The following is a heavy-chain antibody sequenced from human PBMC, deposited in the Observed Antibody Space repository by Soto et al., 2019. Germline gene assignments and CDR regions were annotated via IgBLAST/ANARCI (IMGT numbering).Heavy chain of an antibody. CDR3: ASGPRNWGVDY. J-gene: IGHJ4*02. CDR2: MNPNSGNT. Sequence: QVQLVQSGAEVKKPGASVKVSCKAAGYTFTSYDINWVRQATGQGFEWMGWMNPNSGNTGYAQKFQGRVTMTRDSSISTAFMELSSLRSEDTAVYYCASGPRNWGVDYWGQGTLVTVSS. CDR1: GYTFTSYD. D-gene: IGHD7-27*01. V-gene: IGHV1-8*01.